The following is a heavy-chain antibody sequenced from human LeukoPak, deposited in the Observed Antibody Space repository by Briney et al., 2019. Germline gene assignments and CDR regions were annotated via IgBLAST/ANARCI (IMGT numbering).Heavy chain of an antibody. CDR3: AKVAKQQLVSRSPYDY. Sequence: GGSLRLSCAASGFTFSNYAMTWVRQAPGKGLEWVSTISGSGGSTYYADSVKGRFTISRDNSKNTLYLQMNSLRAEDTAVYYCAKVAKQQLVSRSPYDYWGQGTLVTVSS. J-gene: IGHJ4*02. D-gene: IGHD6-13*01. V-gene: IGHV3-23*01. CDR2: ISGSGGST. CDR1: GFTFSNYA.